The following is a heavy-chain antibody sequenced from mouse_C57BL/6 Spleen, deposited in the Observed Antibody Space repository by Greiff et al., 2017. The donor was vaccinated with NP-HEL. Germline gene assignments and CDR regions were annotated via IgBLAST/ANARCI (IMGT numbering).Heavy chain of an antibody. Sequence: VKLMESGPGLVAPSQSLSITCTVSGFSLTSYGVHWVRQPPGKGLEWLVVIWSDGSTTYNSALKSRLSISKDNSKSQVFLKMNSLQTDDTAMYYCARHDDYDVAWFAYWGQGTLVTVSA. D-gene: IGHD2-4*01. CDR2: IWSDGST. J-gene: IGHJ3*01. V-gene: IGHV2-6-1*01. CDR1: GFSLTSYG. CDR3: ARHDDYDVAWFAY.